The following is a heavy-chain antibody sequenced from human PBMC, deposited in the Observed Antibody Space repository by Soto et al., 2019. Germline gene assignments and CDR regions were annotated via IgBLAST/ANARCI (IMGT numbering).Heavy chain of an antibody. D-gene: IGHD5-18*01. J-gene: IGHJ6*02. CDR1: GYTFTSYA. V-gene: IGHV1-3*01. CDR2: INAGNGNT. CDR3: SRGTAMVKFYYYYGMDV. Sequence: QVQLVQSGAEVKKPGASVKVSCKASGYTFTSYAMHWVRQAPGQRLEWMGWINAGNGNTKYSQKFQGRVTITRDTSASTAYMEQSRLRSEDTAVYYCSRGTAMVKFYYYYGMDVWGQGTTVTVSS.